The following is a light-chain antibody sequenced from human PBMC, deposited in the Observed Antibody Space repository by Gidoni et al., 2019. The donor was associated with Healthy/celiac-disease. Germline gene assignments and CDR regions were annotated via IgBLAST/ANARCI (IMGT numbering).Light chain of an antibody. CDR3: SSYTSSSTVV. CDR2: EVS. J-gene: IGLJ2*01. Sequence: SALTQPDSVSGSPGQSITISCNGTSSDVGGYNYVSWYQQHPGKAPKLMIYEVSNRPSGVSHRFSGSKSGNTASLTISGLQAEDEADYFCSSYTSSSTVVFGGGTKLTVL. CDR1: SSDVGGYNY. V-gene: IGLV2-14*01.